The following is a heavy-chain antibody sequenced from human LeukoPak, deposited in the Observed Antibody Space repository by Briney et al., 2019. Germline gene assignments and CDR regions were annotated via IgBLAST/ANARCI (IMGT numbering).Heavy chain of an antibody. CDR3: ARGSTVTKDAFDI. D-gene: IGHD4-17*01. J-gene: IGHJ3*02. Sequence: ASVKVSCKASGYTFTSYYMHWVRQAPGQGLEWMGIINPSGGSTSYAQKFQGRVTMTRDMSTSTVYMELSSLGSEDTAVYYCARGSTVTKDAFDIWGQGTMVTVSS. CDR1: GYTFTSYY. V-gene: IGHV1-46*01. CDR2: INPSGGST.